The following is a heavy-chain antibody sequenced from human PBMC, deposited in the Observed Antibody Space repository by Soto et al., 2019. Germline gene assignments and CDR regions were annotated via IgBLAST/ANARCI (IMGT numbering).Heavy chain of an antibody. V-gene: IGHV3-23*01. CDR2: IGVSAGST. Sequence: EVQLLESGGGLVQPGGSLRLSCAASGFTFSSYSMTWVRQAPGKGLEWVSSIGVSAGSTYYADSVKGRFTISRDNSKNTLYLQMNSLGAEDTAVYYCAKRQMPTISPPEYWGQGTLVTVSS. CDR3: AKRQMPTISPPEY. J-gene: IGHJ4*02. D-gene: IGHD1-1*01. CDR1: GFTFSSYS.